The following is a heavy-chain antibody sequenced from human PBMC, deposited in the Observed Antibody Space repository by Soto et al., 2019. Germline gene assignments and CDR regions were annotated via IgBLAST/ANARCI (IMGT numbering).Heavy chain of an antibody. Sequence: SETLSLTCTVSGGSINNGDYYWSWIRQPPEKGLEWIGYIYYSGSTYYNPSLKSRVTMSVDKSNNQFSLKMTSVTAADTAVYYCASKFGELLADAFDIWGQGTMVTVSS. J-gene: IGHJ3*02. CDR1: GGSINNGDYY. CDR3: ASKFGELLADAFDI. V-gene: IGHV4-30-4*01. D-gene: IGHD3-10*01. CDR2: IYYSGST.